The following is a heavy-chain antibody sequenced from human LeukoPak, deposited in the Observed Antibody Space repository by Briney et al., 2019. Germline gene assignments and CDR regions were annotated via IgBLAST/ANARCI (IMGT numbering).Heavy chain of an antibody. CDR1: GFTFSSYW. D-gene: IGHD4-17*01. V-gene: IGHV3-7*01. Sequence: GGSLRLSCAASGFTFSSYWMSWVRQAPGKGLEWVANIKQDGSEKYYVDSVKGRFTISRDNAKNSLYLQMNSLRAEDTAVYYCARTSDYVFYYGMDVWGQGTTVTVSS. J-gene: IGHJ6*02. CDR2: IKQDGSEK. CDR3: ARTSDYVFYYGMDV.